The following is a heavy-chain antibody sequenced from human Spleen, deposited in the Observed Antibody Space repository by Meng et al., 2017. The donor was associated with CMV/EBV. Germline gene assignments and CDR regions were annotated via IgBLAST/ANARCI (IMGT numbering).Heavy chain of an antibody. CDR1: GYTFTGYY. D-gene: IGHD2-2*01. Sequence: ASVKVSCKASGYTFTGYYMHWVRQAPGQGLEWMGWINPNSGGTNYEQKFQGRVTMTRDTSISTAYMELSRLRSDDTAVYYCARGNQLLPGPIDYWGQGTLVTVSS. CDR2: INPNSGGT. CDR3: ARGNQLLPGPIDY. V-gene: IGHV1-2*02. J-gene: IGHJ4*02.